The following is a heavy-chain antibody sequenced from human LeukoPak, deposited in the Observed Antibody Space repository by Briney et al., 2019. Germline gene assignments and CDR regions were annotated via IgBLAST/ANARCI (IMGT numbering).Heavy chain of an antibody. D-gene: IGHD3-22*01. V-gene: IGHV3-64*02. Sequence: GGSLRLSCAASGFTFSSYAMHWVRQAPGKGLEYVSAISSNGGSAYYADSVKGRFTISRDNSKNTLYLQMGSLRAEDMAVYYCARGGYYDSSDPVDYWGQGTLVTVSS. J-gene: IGHJ4*02. CDR3: ARGGYYDSSDPVDY. CDR1: GFTFSSYA. CDR2: ISSNGGSA.